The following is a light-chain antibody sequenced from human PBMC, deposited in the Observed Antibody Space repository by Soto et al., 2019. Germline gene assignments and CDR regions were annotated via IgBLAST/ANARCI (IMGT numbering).Light chain of an antibody. J-gene: IGKJ2*01. CDR2: GIS. Sequence: ESGLTQSPGTLSLSPGERATLSCRVSQSVSNSYFAWYQQKPGQAPRLLIYGISSRATGIPDRFSGSGSGTDFTLTISRLEPEDFVVYFCQQYSTLPHTFGQGTKLEVK. CDR3: QQYSTLPHT. CDR1: QSVSNSY. V-gene: IGKV3-20*01.